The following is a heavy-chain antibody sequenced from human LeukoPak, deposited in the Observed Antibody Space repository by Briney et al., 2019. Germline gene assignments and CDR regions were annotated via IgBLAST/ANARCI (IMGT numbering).Heavy chain of an antibody. J-gene: IGHJ4*02. Sequence: ASVKVSCKASGDTFTSYYIHWVRQAPGQGHEWMGIIFPSGGGTSYAQKFQGRVTMTSDTSTSTVYMELSSLRSEDTAMYYCAREHRSGRQGRDYWGQGTLVTVSS. CDR3: AREHRSGRQGRDY. D-gene: IGHD6-19*01. CDR1: GDTFTSYY. CDR2: IFPSGGGT. V-gene: IGHV1-46*01.